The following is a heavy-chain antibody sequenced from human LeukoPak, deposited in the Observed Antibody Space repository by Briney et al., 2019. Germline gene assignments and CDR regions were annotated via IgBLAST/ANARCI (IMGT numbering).Heavy chain of an antibody. CDR3: ARDGGHSSGYYSYYYYYYMDV. Sequence: PGGSLRLSCAASGFTVSSNYMTWVRQAPGKGLEWVANIKQDGSEKYYVDSVKGRFTISRDNAKNSLYLQMNSLRAEDTAVYYCARDGGHSSGYYSYYYYYYMDVWGKGTTVTVSS. J-gene: IGHJ6*03. V-gene: IGHV3-7*01. D-gene: IGHD3-22*01. CDR1: GFTVSSNY. CDR2: IKQDGSEK.